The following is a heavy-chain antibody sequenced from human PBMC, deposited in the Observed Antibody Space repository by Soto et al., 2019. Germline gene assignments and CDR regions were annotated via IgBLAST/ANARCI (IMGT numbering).Heavy chain of an antibody. CDR1: GYTSNSNG. Sequence: QVPLVQSGSEVKKPGASVKVSCKASGYTSNSNGISWVRQAPGQGLEWMGWISAHNGNTNFAQKLQDRVTMTTDTSTSTAYMELRSLRSDDTAVYYCARDSSESSAYNYWGQGTLVTVSS. V-gene: IGHV1-18*04. CDR2: ISAHNGNT. D-gene: IGHD3-22*01. CDR3: ARDSSESSAYNY. J-gene: IGHJ4*02.